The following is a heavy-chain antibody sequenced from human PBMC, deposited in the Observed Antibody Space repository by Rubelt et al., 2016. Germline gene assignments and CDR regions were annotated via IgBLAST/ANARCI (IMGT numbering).Heavy chain of an antibody. CDR1: GYSISSGYY. CDR2: IWHSGST. J-gene: IGHJ4*01. D-gene: IGHD3-22*01. V-gene: IGHV4-38-2*02. Sequence: QVQLQESGPGLVKPSETLSLICTVSGYSISSGYYWGWIRQPPGKGLEWIGSIWHSGSTYYNPSLKSRVTISVDTSKNQFSLKLNSVTAADTAVYYCARLHYYDTSGSIDYWGLGTLVTVSS. CDR3: ARLHYYDTSGSIDY.